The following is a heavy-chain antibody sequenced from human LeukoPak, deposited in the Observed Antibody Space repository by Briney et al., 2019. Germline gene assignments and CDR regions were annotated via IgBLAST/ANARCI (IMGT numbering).Heavy chain of an antibody. J-gene: IGHJ4*02. CDR3: ARGSREIDY. D-gene: IGHD5-24*01. CDR1: GGSFSGYY. V-gene: IGHV4-34*01. Sequence: KPSETLSLTCAVYGGSFSGYYWSWIRQPPGKGLEWIGEISHSGSTNYNPSLKSRVTISVDTSKNQFSLKLSSVTAADTAVYYCARGSREIDYWGRGTLVTVSS. CDR2: ISHSGST.